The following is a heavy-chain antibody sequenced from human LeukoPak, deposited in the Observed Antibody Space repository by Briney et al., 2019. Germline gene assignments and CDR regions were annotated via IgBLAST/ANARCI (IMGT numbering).Heavy chain of an antibody. J-gene: IGHJ6*03. CDR1: GGSISSYY. D-gene: IGHD6-6*01. CDR2: IYTSGTT. CDR3: ARGRASSSEPYYYYMDV. Sequence: SETLSLTCTVSGGSISSYYWSWIRQPAGKGLEWIGRIYTSGTTHYNPSLKSRVTMSVDTSKNQFSLKLSSVTAADTAVYYCARGRASSSEPYYYYMDVWGKGTTVTVSS. V-gene: IGHV4-4*07.